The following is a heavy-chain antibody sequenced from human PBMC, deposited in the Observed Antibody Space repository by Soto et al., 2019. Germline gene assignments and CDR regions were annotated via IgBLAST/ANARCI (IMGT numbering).Heavy chain of an antibody. CDR3: AKTTRDYGFDY. CDR1: GFTFSSYG. J-gene: IGHJ4*02. Sequence: GGSLRLSCAASGFTFSSYGMHWVRQAPGKGLEWVAVIWYDGSNKYYADSVKGRFTISRDNSKNTLYLQMNSLRAEDTAVYYCAKTTRDYGFDYWGQGTLVTVSS. CDR2: IWYDGSNK. D-gene: IGHD4-17*01. V-gene: IGHV3-33*06.